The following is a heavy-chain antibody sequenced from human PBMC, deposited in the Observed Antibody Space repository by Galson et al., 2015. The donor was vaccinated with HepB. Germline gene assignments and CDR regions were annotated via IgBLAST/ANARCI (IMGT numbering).Heavy chain of an antibody. CDR1: SFTFTSSA. Sequence: SLRLSCATSSFTFTSSAMNWVRQAPGKGLEWVSGISNNGGITYYADSVKGRFTISRDNSRNTLYLQMNGLRAEDTAVYYCVMGFWFDNWGQGTLVTVSS. J-gene: IGHJ4*02. V-gene: IGHV3-23*01. CDR3: VMGFWFDN. D-gene: IGHD3-10*01. CDR2: ISNNGGIT.